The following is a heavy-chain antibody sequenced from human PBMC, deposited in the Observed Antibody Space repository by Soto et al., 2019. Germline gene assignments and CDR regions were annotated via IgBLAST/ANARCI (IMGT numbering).Heavy chain of an antibody. J-gene: IGHJ4*02. CDR3: ARGEYSSSFFGFDY. D-gene: IGHD6-6*01. V-gene: IGHV4-59*01. CDR2: IYYSGST. Sequence: LETLSLTCTVSGGSISSYYWSWIRQPPGKGLEWIGYIYYSGSTNYNPSLKSRVTISVDTSKNQFSLKLSSVTAADTAVYYCARGEYSSSFFGFDYWGQGTLVTVSS. CDR1: GGSISSYY.